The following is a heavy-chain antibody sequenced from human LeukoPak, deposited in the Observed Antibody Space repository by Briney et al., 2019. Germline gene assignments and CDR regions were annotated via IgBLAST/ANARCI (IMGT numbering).Heavy chain of an antibody. CDR2: IYYSGST. V-gene: IGHV4-59*08. Sequence: SETLSLTCTVSGGSISSYYWSWIRQPPGKGLEWIGYIYYSGSTNYNPSLKSRVTISVDTSKNQFFLKLSSVTAADTAVYYCARHRTIAVASNWFDPWGQGTLVTVSS. CDR1: GGSISSYY. D-gene: IGHD6-19*01. J-gene: IGHJ5*02. CDR3: ARHRTIAVASNWFDP.